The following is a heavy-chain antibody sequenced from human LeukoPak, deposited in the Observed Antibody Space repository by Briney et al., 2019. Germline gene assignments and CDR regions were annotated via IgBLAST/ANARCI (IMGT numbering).Heavy chain of an antibody. CDR2: ISGSGDTI. CDR1: GFMFTHHG. J-gene: IGHJ4*02. Sequence: GGSLRLSCAASGFMFTHHGMNWVRQAPGKGLEWLSYISGSGDTIYYAESMKGRFTISRDNAENSLYLRMNSLRAEDTAIYYCVSAYGELLDYWGQGTLVTVSS. CDR3: VSAYGELLDY. D-gene: IGHD1-26*01. V-gene: IGHV3-48*03.